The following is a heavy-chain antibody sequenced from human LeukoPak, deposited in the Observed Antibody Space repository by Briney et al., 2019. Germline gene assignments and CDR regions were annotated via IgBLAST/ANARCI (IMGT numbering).Heavy chain of an antibody. V-gene: IGHV3-53*01. D-gene: IGHD6-19*01. Sequence: PGGSLRLSCAASGFTVSDNYMSWVRQAPGKGLGWVSLIYSAGSTYYADSVKGRFTISRDNAKNSLYLQMNSLRAEDTAVYYCARGLSGWYFDYWGQGTLVTVSS. CDR1: GFTVSDNY. CDR3: ARGLSGWYFDY. CDR2: IYSAGST. J-gene: IGHJ4*02.